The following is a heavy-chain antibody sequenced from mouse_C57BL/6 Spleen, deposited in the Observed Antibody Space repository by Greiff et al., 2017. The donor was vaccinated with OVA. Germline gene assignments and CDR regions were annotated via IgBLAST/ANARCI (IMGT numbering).Heavy chain of an antibody. CDR3: ARYGDYYGSSWGFAY. CDR2: IYPGDGDT. D-gene: IGHD1-1*01. J-gene: IGHJ3*01. CDR1: GYAFSSYW. Sequence: QVQLQQSGAELVKPGASVKISCKASGYAFSSYWMNWVKQRPGKGLEWIGQIYPGDGDTNYNGKFKGKATLTADKSSSTAYMQLSSLTSEDSAVYFCARYGDYYGSSWGFAYWGQGTLVTVSA. V-gene: IGHV1-80*01.